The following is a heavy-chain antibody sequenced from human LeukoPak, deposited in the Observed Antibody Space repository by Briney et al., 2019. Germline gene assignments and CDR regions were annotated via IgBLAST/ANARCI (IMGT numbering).Heavy chain of an antibody. J-gene: IGHJ6*02. CDR1: GYTFTRYG. CDR3: ARDKSPYIMVV. CDR2: ISADNTNT. D-gene: IGHD3-16*01. V-gene: IGHV1-18*01. Sequence: ASVKVSCKASGYTFTRYGISWVRQAPGQVLEWMGWISADNTNTNFAQKFQDRVIMTTDTSTSTAYMEMRSLRSDDTAIYYCARDKSPYIMVVWGQGTTVTVSS.